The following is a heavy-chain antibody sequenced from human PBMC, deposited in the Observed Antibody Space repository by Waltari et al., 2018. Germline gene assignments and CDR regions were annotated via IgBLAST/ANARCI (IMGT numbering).Heavy chain of an antibody. CDR1: GFTFGDYA. CDR3: SRGKYSSGWYGRY. V-gene: IGHV3-49*03. J-gene: IGHJ4*02. CDR2: IRTKAYGGTT. D-gene: IGHD6-19*01. Sequence: EVQLVESGGGLVQPGRSLRLSCTAYGFTFGDYAMNWYRQAQGKGLEWVGFIRTKAYGGTTEYAASVKGRFTISRDDSKSIAYLQMNSLKTEDTAVYYCSRGKYSSGWYGRYWGQGTLVTVSS.